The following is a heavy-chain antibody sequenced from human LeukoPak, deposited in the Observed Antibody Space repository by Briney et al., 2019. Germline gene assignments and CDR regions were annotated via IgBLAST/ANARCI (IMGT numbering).Heavy chain of an antibody. CDR3: ARALSYAPFDI. Sequence: ASVNVSCTASGYTFTSYYMHWVRQAPGQGLEWMGIINPSGGSTSYAQKFQGRVTMTRDTSTSTVYMELSSLRSEDTAVYYCARALSYAPFDIWGQGTMVTVSS. V-gene: IGHV1-46*01. J-gene: IGHJ3*02. D-gene: IGHD2-2*01. CDR1: GYTFTSYY. CDR2: INPSGGST.